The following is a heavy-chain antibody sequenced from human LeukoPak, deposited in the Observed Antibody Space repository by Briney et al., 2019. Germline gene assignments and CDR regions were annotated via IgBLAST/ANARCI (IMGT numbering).Heavy chain of an antibody. V-gene: IGHV1-18*01. CDR3: AREYGSGSYTGIDY. D-gene: IGHD3-10*01. CDR2: ISAYNSAYNGNP. Sequence: ASVKVSCKASGYTFTSYGISWVRQAPGQGLEWMGWISAYNSAYNGNPHYAQKLQGRVTMTTDTSTNTGYMELRSLRSDDTAVYYCAREYGSGSYTGIDYWGQGTLVTVSS. J-gene: IGHJ4*02. CDR1: GYTFTSYG.